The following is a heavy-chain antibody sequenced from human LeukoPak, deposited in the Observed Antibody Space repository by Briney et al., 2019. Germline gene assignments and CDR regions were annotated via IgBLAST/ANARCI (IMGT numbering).Heavy chain of an antibody. Sequence: GGSLRLSCAASGFTLSKYWMHWVRQAPGKGLVWVSRINSDGSITNYADSVKGRFTISRDNAKNTLYLQMNSLRAEDTAVYYCARDFGATGCWGQGTLITVSS. CDR1: GFTLSKYW. D-gene: IGHD3-16*01. J-gene: IGHJ4*02. CDR3: ARDFGATGC. CDR2: INSDGSIT. V-gene: IGHV3-74*01.